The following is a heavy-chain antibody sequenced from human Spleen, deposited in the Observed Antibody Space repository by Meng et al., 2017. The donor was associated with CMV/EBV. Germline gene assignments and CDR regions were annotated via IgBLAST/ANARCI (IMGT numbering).Heavy chain of an antibody. CDR2: IKQDGSEK. CDR3: AKEQYPDWFDP. D-gene: IGHD4-11*01. J-gene: IGHJ5*02. CDR1: GFTFSSYW. V-gene: IGHV3-7*01. Sequence: GESLKISCAASGFTFSSYWMSWVRQAPGKGLEWVANIKQDGSEKYYVDSVKGRFTISRDNAKNSLYLQMNSLRAEDTAVYYCAKEQYPDWFDPWGQGTLVTVSS.